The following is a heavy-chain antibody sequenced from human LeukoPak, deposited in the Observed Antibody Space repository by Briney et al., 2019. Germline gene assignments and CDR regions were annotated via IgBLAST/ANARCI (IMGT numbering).Heavy chain of an antibody. V-gene: IGHV1-46*01. CDR3: ARVFGADYYYYGMDV. D-gene: IGHD3-10*01. Sequence: ASVKVSCKASGYTFTSYYMHWVRQAPGQGLEWMGIINHSGGSTSYAQKFQGRVTMTRDTSTSTVYMELCSLRSEDTAVYYCARVFGADYYYYGMDVWGQGTTVTVSS. J-gene: IGHJ6*02. CDR1: GYTFTSYY. CDR2: INHSGGST.